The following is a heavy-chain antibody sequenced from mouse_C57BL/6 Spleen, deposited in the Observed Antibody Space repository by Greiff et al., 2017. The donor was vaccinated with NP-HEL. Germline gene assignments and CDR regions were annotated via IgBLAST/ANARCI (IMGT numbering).Heavy chain of an antibody. CDR1: GFTFSDYY. CDR2: INYDGSST. D-gene: IGHD1-1*01. Sequence: EVHLVESEGGLVQPGSSMKLSCTASGFTFSDYYMAWVRQVPEKGLEWVANINYDGSSTYYLASLQSRFIISRDNAKNILYLQMSRLKSEDTATYYCARGDYYGGPGYWGQGTTLTVAS. J-gene: IGHJ2*01. V-gene: IGHV5-16*01. CDR3: ARGDYYGGPGY.